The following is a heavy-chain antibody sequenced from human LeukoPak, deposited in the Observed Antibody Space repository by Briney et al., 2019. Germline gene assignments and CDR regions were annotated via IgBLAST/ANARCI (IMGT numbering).Heavy chain of an antibody. CDR2: ISSSSSYI. CDR1: GFTFSSYG. Sequence: GGSLRLSCAASGFTFSSYGMHWVRQAPGKGLEWVSSISSSSSYIYYADSVKGRFTISRDNAKNSLYLQMNSLRAEDTAVYYCARDKGSRVNPYYFDYWGQGTLVTVSS. CDR3: ARDKGSRVNPYYFDY. J-gene: IGHJ4*02. V-gene: IGHV3-21*01. D-gene: IGHD3-10*01.